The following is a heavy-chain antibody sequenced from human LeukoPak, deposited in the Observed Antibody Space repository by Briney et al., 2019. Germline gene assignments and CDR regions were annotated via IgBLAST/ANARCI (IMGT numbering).Heavy chain of an antibody. J-gene: IGHJ4*02. CDR3: ARDFGPSRGFDY. CDR1: VGSFSGYY. Sequence: PSETLSLTCAVYVGSFSGYYWSWIRQPPGKGLEWIAFISDSGSTYYNPSLKSRVTISLETSKKQFSLKLNSVTAADTAVYYCARDFGPSRGFDYWGQGTLVTVSP. V-gene: IGHV4-34*11. CDR2: ISDSGST. D-gene: IGHD3-10*01.